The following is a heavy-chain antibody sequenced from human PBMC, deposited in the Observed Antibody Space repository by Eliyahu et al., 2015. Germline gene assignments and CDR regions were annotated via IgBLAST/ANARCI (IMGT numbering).Heavy chain of an antibody. V-gene: IGHV3-66*01. CDR1: GFSVGTNY. Sequence: EVQLVESGGGLVQPGGSLRLXXAASGFSVGTNYMNWVRPAPGKGLEWVSVIYAGGSTYYAASVRGRFTISRDTSKNTVFLQMNRLRAEDTAVYYCATLTSGPDYWGQGTLVTVSP. J-gene: IGHJ4*02. CDR2: IYAGGST. CDR3: ATLTSGPDY.